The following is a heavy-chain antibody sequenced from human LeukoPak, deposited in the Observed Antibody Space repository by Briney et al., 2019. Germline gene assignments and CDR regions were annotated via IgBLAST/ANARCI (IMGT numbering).Heavy chain of an antibody. V-gene: IGHV1-24*01. D-gene: IGHD6-13*01. Sequence: ASVKVSCKVSGYTLTELSMHWVRQAPGKGLEWMGGFDPEDGETIYAQKFQGRVTMTEDTSTDTAYMELSSLRSGDTAVYYCATGRTSIAAAGENYWGQGTLVTVSS. CDR1: GYTLTELS. CDR3: ATGRTSIAAAGENY. J-gene: IGHJ4*02. CDR2: FDPEDGET.